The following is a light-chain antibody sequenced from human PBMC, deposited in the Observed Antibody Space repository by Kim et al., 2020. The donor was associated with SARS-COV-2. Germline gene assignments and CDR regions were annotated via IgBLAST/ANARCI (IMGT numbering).Light chain of an antibody. CDR3: LQHNSFPYT. CDR1: QGISNS. V-gene: IGKV1-17*03. J-gene: IGKJ2*01. Sequence: SASEGDRVTISWRASQGISNSLAWFQQKAGEVPKRLIYAASSLQTGVPSRFSGSGSGTEFTLTISSLQPEDFATYYCLQHNSFPYTFGQGTKLEIK. CDR2: AAS.